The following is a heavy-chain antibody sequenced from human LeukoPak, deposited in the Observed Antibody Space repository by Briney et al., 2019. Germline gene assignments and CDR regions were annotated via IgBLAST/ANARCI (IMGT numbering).Heavy chain of an antibody. J-gene: IGHJ4*02. CDR3: TRQHTAWYVDY. V-gene: IGHV3-23*01. D-gene: IGHD1-1*01. CDR2: ISGSGGST. Sequence: PGGSLRLSCAASGFTLSSYAMSWVRQAPGKGLEWVSAISGSGGSTYYADSVKGRFTISRDNSDNTVFLHMNSLRAEDTAVYYCTRQHTAWYVDYWGQGILVTVSS. CDR1: GFTLSSYA.